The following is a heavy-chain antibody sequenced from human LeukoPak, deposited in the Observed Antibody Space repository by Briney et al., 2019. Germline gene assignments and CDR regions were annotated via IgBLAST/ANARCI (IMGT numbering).Heavy chain of an antibody. D-gene: IGHD3-9*01. CDR1: GGTFSSYA. J-gene: IGHJ5*02. V-gene: IGHV1-69*13. CDR3: ARDSSPMYYDILTGYYTNWFDP. CDR2: IIPIFGTA. Sequence: GASVKVSCKASGGTFSSYAISWVRQAPGQGLEWMGGIIPIFGTANYAQKFQGRVTITADESTSTAYMELSSLRSEDTAVYYCARDSSPMYYDILTGYYTNWFDPWGQGTLVTVSS.